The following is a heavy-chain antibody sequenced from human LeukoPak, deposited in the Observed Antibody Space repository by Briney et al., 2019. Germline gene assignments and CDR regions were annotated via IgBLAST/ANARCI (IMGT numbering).Heavy chain of an antibody. D-gene: IGHD3-10*01. CDR1: GFTFSNCD. Sequence: GGSLRLSCAASGFTFSNCDMHWVRQVTGKGLEWVSTVGTTGDTYYSGSVKGRFTISRENAKNSLYLQMNSLRAGDTAVYYCARGVRRPGSGSYSIRYFDFWGQGTLVTVSS. J-gene: IGHJ4*02. CDR2: VGTTGDT. V-gene: IGHV3-13*01. CDR3: ARGVRRPGSGSYSIRYFDF.